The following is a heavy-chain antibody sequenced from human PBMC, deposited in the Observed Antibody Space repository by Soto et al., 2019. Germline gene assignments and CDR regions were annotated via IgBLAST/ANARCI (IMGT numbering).Heavy chain of an antibody. J-gene: IGHJ3*02. V-gene: IGHV1-46*03. CDR1: GYTFTSYY. D-gene: IGHD2-15*01. Sequence: QVQLVQSGAEVKKPGASVKVSCKASGYTFTSYYMHWVRQAPGQGLEWMGIINPSGGSTSYAQKFQGRVNMTRDTSTSTVYMELSSLRSEDTAVYYCAGPLGYCSGGSCKPQGAFDIWGQGTMVTVSS. CDR3: AGPLGYCSGGSCKPQGAFDI. CDR2: INPSGGST.